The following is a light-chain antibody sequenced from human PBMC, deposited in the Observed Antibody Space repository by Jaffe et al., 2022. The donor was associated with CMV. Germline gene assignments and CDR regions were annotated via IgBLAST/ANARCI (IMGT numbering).Light chain of an antibody. CDR1: QSVLYSSNNRNY. J-gene: IGKJ2*01. V-gene: IGKV4-1*01. CDR3: QQYYDTFYT. CDR2: RAS. Sequence: DIVLTQSPDSLAVSLGERATINCKSSQSVLYSSNNRNYLAWYQQKPGQPPKLLIYRASTRESGVPDRFSGSGSGTDFTLTISNLQAEDVAVYYCQQYYDTFYTFGQGTKLEIK.